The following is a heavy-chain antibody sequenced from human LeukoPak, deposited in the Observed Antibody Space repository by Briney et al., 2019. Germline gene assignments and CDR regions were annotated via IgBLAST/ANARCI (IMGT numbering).Heavy chain of an antibody. CDR1: GVTFSSYE. V-gene: IGHV3-48*03. Sequence: PGGSLRHSCAASGVTFSSYEKNWVRPAPGKGLEWVSYISSSGSTIYYADSVKGRFTISRDNAKNSLYLQMNNLRAEDTAVYYCAYKRLGGDAFDIWGQGTMVTVSS. J-gene: IGHJ3*02. CDR2: ISSSGSTI. D-gene: IGHD3-16*01. CDR3: AYKRLGGDAFDI.